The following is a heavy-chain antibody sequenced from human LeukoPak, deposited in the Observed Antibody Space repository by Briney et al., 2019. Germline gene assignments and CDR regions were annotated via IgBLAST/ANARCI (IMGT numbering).Heavy chain of an antibody. CDR2: INSDGSST. J-gene: IGHJ6*02. D-gene: IGHD6-13*01. CDR1: GFTFSSYW. Sequence: GGSLRLPCAASGFTFSSYWMHWVRQAPGKGLVWVSRINSDGSSTSYADSVKGRFTISRDNAKNTLYLQMNSPRAEDTAVYYCARERRYRQQLVAYYYYYGMDVWGQGTTVTVSS. V-gene: IGHV3-74*01. CDR3: ARERRYRQQLVAYYYYYGMDV.